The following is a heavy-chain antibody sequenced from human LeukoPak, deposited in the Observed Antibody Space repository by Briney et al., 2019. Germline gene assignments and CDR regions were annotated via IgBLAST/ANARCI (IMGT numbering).Heavy chain of an antibody. Sequence: GASVKVSCKVSGYTLTELSMHWVRQAPGNGLEWMGGFDPEDGETIYAQKFQGRVTMTQDTSTDTAYMELSSLRSEDTAVYYCATMVPVDTAMVTLPFDYWGQGTLVTVSS. CDR2: FDPEDGET. V-gene: IGHV1-24*01. D-gene: IGHD5-18*01. J-gene: IGHJ4*02. CDR1: GYTLTELS. CDR3: ATMVPVDTAMVTLPFDY.